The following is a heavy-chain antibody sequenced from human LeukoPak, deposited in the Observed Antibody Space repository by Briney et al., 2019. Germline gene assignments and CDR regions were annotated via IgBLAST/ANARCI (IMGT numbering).Heavy chain of an antibody. CDR2: ISGYNGNT. D-gene: IGHD2-2*02. Sequence: GASVKVSCKASGYTFTSYSINWVRQAPGQGLEWMAWISGYNGNTNYAQKFHGRVTLTRDTSTSTAYMELRSLRSDYTAVYFCARGMSGYTEDPFDIWGQGTVVTVSS. CDR1: GYTFTSYS. CDR3: ARGMSGYTEDPFDI. J-gene: IGHJ3*02. V-gene: IGHV1-18*01.